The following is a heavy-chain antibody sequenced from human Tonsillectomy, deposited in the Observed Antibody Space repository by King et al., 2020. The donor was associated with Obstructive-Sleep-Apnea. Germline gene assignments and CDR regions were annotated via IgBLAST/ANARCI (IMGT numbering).Heavy chain of an antibody. CDR2: IYYSGST. CDR3: ARGGDIVVVPAAESLYGMDV. Sequence: VQLQESGPGLVKPSQTLSLTCTVSGGSISSGGYYWSWIRQHPGKGLEWIGYIYYSGSTYYIPSLMGRVTISVDTSKNQFSLRLSSVTAADTAVYYCARGGDIVVVPAAESLYGMDVWGQGTTVTVSS. J-gene: IGHJ6*02. V-gene: IGHV4-31*03. CDR1: GGSISSGGYY. D-gene: IGHD2-2*01.